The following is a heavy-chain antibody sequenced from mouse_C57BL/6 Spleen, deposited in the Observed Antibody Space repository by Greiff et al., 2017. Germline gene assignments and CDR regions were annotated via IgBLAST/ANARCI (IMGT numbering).Heavy chain of an antibody. Sequence: QVQLQQSGAELVRPGASVKLSCKASGYTFTDYYINWVKQRPGQGLEWIARIYPGSGNTYYNEKFKGKATLTAEKSSSTAYMQLSSLTSEDSAVYFCARPIYDGYLAWFAYWGQGTLVTVSA. CDR3: ARPIYDGYLAWFAY. CDR1: GYTFTDYY. CDR2: IYPGSGNT. D-gene: IGHD2-3*01. J-gene: IGHJ3*01. V-gene: IGHV1-76*01.